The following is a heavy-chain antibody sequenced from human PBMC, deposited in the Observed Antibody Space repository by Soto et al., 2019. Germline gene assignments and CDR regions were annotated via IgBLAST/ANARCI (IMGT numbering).Heavy chain of an antibody. V-gene: IGHV1-18*01. Sequence: ASVKVSCKASGYTFTSYGISWVRQAPGQGLEWMGWISAYNGNTNYAQKLQGRVTMTTDTSTSTAYMELRSLRSDDTAVYYCARVVSIVVVIPNFDLWGRGTLVTVSS. CDR1: GYTFTSYG. CDR2: ISAYNGNT. J-gene: IGHJ2*01. D-gene: IGHD2-21*01. CDR3: ARVVSIVVVIPNFDL.